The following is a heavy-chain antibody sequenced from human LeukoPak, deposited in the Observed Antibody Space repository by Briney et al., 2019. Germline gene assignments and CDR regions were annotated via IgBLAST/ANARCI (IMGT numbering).Heavy chain of an antibody. J-gene: IGHJ5*02. CDR1: GGSFSGYY. Sequence: PSETLSLTCAVYGGSFSGYYWSWIRQPPGKGLEWIGEINNSGSTNYNPSLKSRVTISVDTSKNQFSLKLSSVTAADTAVYYCARALSQYSSGWYVKGWFDPWGQGTLVTVSS. V-gene: IGHV4-34*01. CDR2: INNSGST. CDR3: ARALSQYSSGWYVKGWFDP. D-gene: IGHD6-19*01.